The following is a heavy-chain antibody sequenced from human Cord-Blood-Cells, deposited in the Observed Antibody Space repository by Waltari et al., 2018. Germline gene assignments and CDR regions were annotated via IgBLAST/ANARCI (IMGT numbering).Heavy chain of an antibody. V-gene: IGHV1-69*09. D-gene: IGHD6-13*01. CDR3: ARYNLERIAAAGAYFDY. CDR1: GGAFSSSA. J-gene: IGHJ4*02. Sequence: QVQLVRSGAGVRKPGSSVKVSCKASGGAFSSSATSCLRHARGQGLEWRGRIIPILGIANDAQEFQGRVTITADKSTSTAYMELSSLRSEDTAVYYCARYNLERIAAAGAYFDYWGQGTLVTVSS. CDR2: IIPILGIA.